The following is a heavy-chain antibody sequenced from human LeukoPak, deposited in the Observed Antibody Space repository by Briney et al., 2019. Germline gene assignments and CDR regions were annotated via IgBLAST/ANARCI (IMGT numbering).Heavy chain of an antibody. J-gene: IGHJ4*02. CDR1: GGSVSSGSYY. V-gene: IGHV4-61*01. Sequence: SETLSLTCTVSGGSVSSGSYYWGWIRQPPGKGLEWIGYIYYSGSTNYNPSLKSRVTISVDTSKNQFSLKLSSVTAADTAVYYCARVGYSSSSWGQGTLVTVSS. CDR2: IYYSGST. CDR3: ARVGYSSSS. D-gene: IGHD6-13*01.